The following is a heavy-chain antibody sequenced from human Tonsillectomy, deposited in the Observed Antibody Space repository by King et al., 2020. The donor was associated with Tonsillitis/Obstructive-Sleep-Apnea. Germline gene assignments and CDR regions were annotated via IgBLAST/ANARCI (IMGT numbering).Heavy chain of an antibody. J-gene: IGHJ4*02. V-gene: IGHV3-9*01. Sequence: VQLVESGGGLVQPGRSLRLSCAASGFTFDDYAMHWVRHAPGKGLEWVSGISWNSGSIGYADSVKGRFTISRDNAKNSLYLQMNSLRAEDTALYYCAKGAQWELLKGNYFDYWGQGTLVTVSS. CDR2: ISWNSGSI. D-gene: IGHD1-26*01. CDR1: GFTFDDYA. CDR3: AKGAQWELLKGNYFDY.